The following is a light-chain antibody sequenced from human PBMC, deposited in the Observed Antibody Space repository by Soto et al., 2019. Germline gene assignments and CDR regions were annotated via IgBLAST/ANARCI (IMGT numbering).Light chain of an antibody. CDR1: NIGTKS. CDR3: QVCERFIAHNVV. Sequence: SYALTQPPSVSVSPGQTASITCGGDNIGTKSVHWYQQRPGQAPVLVVYDDKKRPSGISERFSGSNSGNTATLTISRVETGDEADYYCQVCERFIAHNVVFGDGTKGTVL. CDR2: DDK. J-gene: IGLJ1*01. V-gene: IGLV3-21*02.